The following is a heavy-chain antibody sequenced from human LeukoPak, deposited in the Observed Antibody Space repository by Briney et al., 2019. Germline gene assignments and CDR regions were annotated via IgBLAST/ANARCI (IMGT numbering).Heavy chain of an antibody. D-gene: IGHD6-19*01. CDR1: GGSISSSSYY. J-gene: IGHJ4*02. V-gene: IGHV4-39*01. CDR2: IYYSGST. CDR3: ARPSIAVAGSFDY. Sequence: PSETLSLTCTVSGGSISSSSYYWGWIRQPPGKGLEWIGSIYYSGSTYYNPSLKSRVTISVDTSKNQFSLKLSFVTAADTAVHYCARPSIAVAGSFDYWGQGTLVTVSS.